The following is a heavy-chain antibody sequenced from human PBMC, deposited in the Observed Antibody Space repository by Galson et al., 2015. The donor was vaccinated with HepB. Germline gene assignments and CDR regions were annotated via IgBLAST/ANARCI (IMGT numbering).Heavy chain of an antibody. CDR1: GGTFSSYT. CDR2: IIPILGIA. V-gene: IGHV1-69*02. J-gene: IGHJ6*02. CDR3: ARVLGASIQPYAFYYYYGMDV. D-gene: IGHD2-8*01. Sequence: SVKVSCKASGGTFSSYTISWVRQAPGQGLEWMGRIIPILGIANYAQKFQGRVTITADKSTSTAYMELSSLRSEDTAVYYCARVLGASIQPYAFYYYYGMDVWGQGTTVTVSS.